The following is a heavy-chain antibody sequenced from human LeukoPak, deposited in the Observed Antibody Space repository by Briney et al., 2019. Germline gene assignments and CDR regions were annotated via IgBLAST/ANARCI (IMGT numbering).Heavy chain of an antibody. Sequence: SETLSLTCTVSGDSISSGPYFWGWIRQPPGKGLEWLGNSHYTGSTYYKSSLRSRVTMSVDTSKNQFSLMLRSVTAADTAMYYCARLDGGQLGHCSSTSCNGAFDIWGQGAMVTVSS. J-gene: IGHJ3*02. CDR3: ARLDGGQLGHCSSTSCNGAFDI. CDR1: GDSISSGPYF. D-gene: IGHD2-2*01. V-gene: IGHV4-39*07. CDR2: SHYTGST.